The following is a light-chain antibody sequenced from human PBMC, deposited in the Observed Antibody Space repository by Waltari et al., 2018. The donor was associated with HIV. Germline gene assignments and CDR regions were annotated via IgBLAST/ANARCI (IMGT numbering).Light chain of an antibody. V-gene: IGLV1-51*01. CDR2: NKT. CDR1: SPNLGNNY. Sequence: QSVLTPPPPLSAAPGQKVPIPCPGSSPNLGNNYVSWYQQPPGTAPKLLLYNKTKRPSGVPDRFSGSKSGTSATLGITGRQAGDEADYYCGTWDTGLGVGVFGGGTKLTVL. CDR3: GTWDTGLGVGV. J-gene: IGLJ3*02.